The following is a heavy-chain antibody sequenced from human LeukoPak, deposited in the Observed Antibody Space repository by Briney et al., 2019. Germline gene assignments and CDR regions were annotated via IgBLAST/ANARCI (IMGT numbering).Heavy chain of an antibody. CDR1: GGSISTYY. CDR3: ARHSEQQLASNNFFDY. CDR2: IYYSGST. V-gene: IGHV4-59*08. D-gene: IGHD6-13*01. J-gene: IGHJ4*02. Sequence: PSETLSLTCTVSGGSISTYYWSWIRQPPGKGLEWIGYIYYSGSTNSNPSLKSRVTISVDTSKNQFSLKLSSVTAADTAVYYCARHSEQQLASNNFFDYWGQGTLVTVSS.